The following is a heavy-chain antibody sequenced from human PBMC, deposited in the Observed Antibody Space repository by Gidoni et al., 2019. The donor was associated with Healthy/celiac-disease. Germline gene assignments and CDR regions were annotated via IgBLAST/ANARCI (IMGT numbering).Heavy chain of an antibody. CDR2: SISSSSTI. V-gene: IGHV3-48*02. Sequence: EVQLVESGGGLVQHGGSLRLSCAASGFTFSSDSMNWVRQAPGKGLEWVSYSISSSSTIYYADSVKGRFTISRDNAKNSLYLQMNSLRDEDTAVYYCAREVAMIPRWALDIWGQGTMVTVSS. D-gene: IGHD3-22*01. CDR1: GFTFSSDS. CDR3: AREVAMIPRWALDI. J-gene: IGHJ3*02.